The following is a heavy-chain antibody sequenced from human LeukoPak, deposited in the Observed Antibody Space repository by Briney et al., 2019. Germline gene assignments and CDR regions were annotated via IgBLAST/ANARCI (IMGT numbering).Heavy chain of an antibody. J-gene: IGHJ6*03. CDR2: IYYSGST. Sequence: PSETLSLTCTVSGGSISSSSYYWGWIRQPPGKGLEWIGSIYYSGSTYYNPSLKSRVTISVDTSKNQFSLKLSSVTAADTAVYYCARPAGYYYYMDVWGKGTTVTVSS. CDR1: GGSISSSSYY. V-gene: IGHV4-39*07. CDR3: ARPAGYYYYMDV.